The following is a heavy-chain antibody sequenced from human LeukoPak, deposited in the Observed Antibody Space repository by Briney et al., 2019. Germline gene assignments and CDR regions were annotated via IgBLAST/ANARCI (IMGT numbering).Heavy chain of an antibody. J-gene: IGHJ4*02. CDR2: IPHGGRGR. CDR3: ARDDTDSSGYYSHFDY. V-gene: IGHV3-30*04. Sequence: GGSLRLSCAASGFIFTSYTMHWVRQAPGKGLEWVAVIPHGGRGRYYADSVKGRFTISRDNSKNTLFLQMNSLTAEDTAVYYCARDDTDSSGYYSHFDYWGQGTLVTVSS. CDR1: GFIFTSYT. D-gene: IGHD3-22*01.